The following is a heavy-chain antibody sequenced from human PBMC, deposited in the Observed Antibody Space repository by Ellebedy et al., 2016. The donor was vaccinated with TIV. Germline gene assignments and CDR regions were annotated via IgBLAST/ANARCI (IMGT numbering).Heavy chain of an antibody. J-gene: IGHJ4*02. CDR1: GFTFSSYS. CDR3: ARDRRLWFGERVTHYFDY. Sequence: GESLKISXAASGFTFSSYSMNWVRQAPGKGLEWVSYISSSSSTIYYADSVKGRFTISRDNAKNSLYLQMNSLRAEDTAVYYCARDRRLWFGERVTHYFDYWGQGTLVTVSS. V-gene: IGHV3-48*04. D-gene: IGHD3-10*01. CDR2: ISSSSSTI.